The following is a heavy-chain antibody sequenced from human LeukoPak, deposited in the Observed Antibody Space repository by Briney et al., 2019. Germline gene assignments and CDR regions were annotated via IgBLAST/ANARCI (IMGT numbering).Heavy chain of an antibody. CDR1: GFTFSSYA. Sequence: GGSLRLSCAASGFTFSSYAMSWVRQAPGKGLEWVSAISGSGGSTYYADSVKGRFTISRDNSKNTLYLQMNSLRAEDTAVYYCAKLYAGYCSGGSCYSDYWGQGTLVTVSS. D-gene: IGHD2-15*01. CDR2: ISGSGGST. V-gene: IGHV3-23*01. J-gene: IGHJ4*02. CDR3: AKLYAGYCSGGSCYSDY.